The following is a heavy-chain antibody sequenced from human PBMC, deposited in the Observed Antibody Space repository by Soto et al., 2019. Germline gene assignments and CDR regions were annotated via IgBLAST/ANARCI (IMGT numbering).Heavy chain of an antibody. J-gene: IGHJ6*03. CDR3: ARAVTGTTGLYYFYYMDV. Sequence: SETLSLTCTVSGGSISSSYWSWIRPPPGKGLEWIGYFYYSGSTNYNPSLKSRVTISVDTSKNQFSLKLRSVTAADTAVYYCARAVTGTTGLYYFYYMDVWGKGTTVTVSS. CDR2: FYYSGST. D-gene: IGHD6-19*01. V-gene: IGHV4-59*01. CDR1: GGSISSSY.